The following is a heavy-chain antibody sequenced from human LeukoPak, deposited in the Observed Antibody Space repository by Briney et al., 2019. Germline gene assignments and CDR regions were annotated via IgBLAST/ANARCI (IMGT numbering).Heavy chain of an antibody. J-gene: IGHJ4*02. D-gene: IGHD4-11*01. CDR2: ISGIGNNYAT. CDR1: GFTVSSNY. V-gene: IGHV3-23*01. CDR3: ARDRNYPHDYFDF. Sequence: PGGSLRLSCAASGFTVSSNYMSWVRQAPGKGLEWVSAISGIGNNYATWYPDSVKGRFTILRDNSKNTVYLQMNSLRVEDTALYYCARDRNYPHDYFDFWGQGTLVTVAS.